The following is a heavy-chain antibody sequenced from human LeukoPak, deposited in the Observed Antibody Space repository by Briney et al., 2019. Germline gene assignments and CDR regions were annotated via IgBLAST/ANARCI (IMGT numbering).Heavy chain of an antibody. D-gene: IGHD2-15*01. Sequence: ASVKVSCKASGYTFTGYYMHWVRQAPGQGLEWMGWINPNSGGTNYTQKFQGRVTMTRDTSISTAYMELSRLRSDDTAVYYCARGDVVVVAATPYYYYYMDVWGKGTTVTVSS. V-gene: IGHV1-2*02. CDR3: ARGDVVVVAATPYYYYYMDV. CDR2: INPNSGGT. CDR1: GYTFTGYY. J-gene: IGHJ6*03.